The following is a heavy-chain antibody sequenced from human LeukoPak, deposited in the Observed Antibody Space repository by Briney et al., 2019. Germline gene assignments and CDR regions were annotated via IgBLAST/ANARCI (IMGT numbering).Heavy chain of an antibody. CDR3: ARVPGTFDY. CDR1: GDSISSSSYY. Sequence: SETLSLTCTVSGDSISSSSYYWGWIRQPPGKGLEWIGNIYYSGSTYYNPSLKSRVTISVGTSKNQFSLKLSSVTAADTAVYYCARVPGTFDYWGQGTLVTVSS. J-gene: IGHJ4*02. CDR2: IYYSGST. V-gene: IGHV4-39*07.